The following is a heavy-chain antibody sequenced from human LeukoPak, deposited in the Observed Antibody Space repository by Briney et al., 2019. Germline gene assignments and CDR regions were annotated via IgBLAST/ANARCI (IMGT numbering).Heavy chain of an antibody. CDR1: GGSISSYY. D-gene: IGHD6-19*01. J-gene: IGHJ4*02. CDR2: IYTSGST. Sequence: PSETLSLTCTVSGGSISSYYWSWVRQPAGKGLEWIGRIYTSGSTNYNPSLKSRVTMSVDTSKNQFSLKLSSVTAADTAVYYCARVAAVAGSMGVVDYWGQGTLVTVSS. CDR3: ARVAAVAGSMGVVDY. V-gene: IGHV4-4*07.